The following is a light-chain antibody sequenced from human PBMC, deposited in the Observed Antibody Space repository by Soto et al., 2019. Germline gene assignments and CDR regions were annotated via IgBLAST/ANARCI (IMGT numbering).Light chain of an antibody. J-gene: IGKJ4*01. CDR3: QKYNGWTLT. Sequence: EIVMTQSPATLSVSQGERATLSCRASQSVSSNLAWYQPKPGQTPKLLIYVASTRATGTPSRFSGSGSGTEIRLAISSLQSEDFTVYYCQKYNGWTLTFGGGTKVEF. V-gene: IGKV3-15*01. CDR1: QSVSSN. CDR2: VAS.